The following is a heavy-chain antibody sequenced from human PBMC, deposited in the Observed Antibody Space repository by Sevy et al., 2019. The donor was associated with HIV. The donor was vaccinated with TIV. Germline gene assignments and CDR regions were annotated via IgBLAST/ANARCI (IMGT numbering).Heavy chain of an antibody. D-gene: IGHD2-2*01. CDR2: IYYSGST. CDR3: ARSWITAATLYYYYGMDV. V-gene: IGHV4-59*01. Sequence: SETLSLTCTVSGGSISRYYWSWIRQPPGKGLEWIGYIYYSGSTNYNPSLKSRVTISVDTSKNQFSLKLSSVTAADTAVYYCARSWITAATLYYYYGMDVWGQGTTVTVSS. J-gene: IGHJ6*02. CDR1: GGSISRYY.